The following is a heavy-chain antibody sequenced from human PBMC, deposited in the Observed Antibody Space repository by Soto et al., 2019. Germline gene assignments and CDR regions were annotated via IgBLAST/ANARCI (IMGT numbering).Heavy chain of an antibody. J-gene: IGHJ4*02. Sequence: QVQLVQSGAEVKKPGSSVKVSCKASGGIFSTYAISWLRQAPGQGLEWMGGIIPIFGTPNYAQRFQGRVTITADESTSTAYMELSRLGSDDTAFYYCARDRDDDGSGNYYNRIDFWGQGTLVTVSS. CDR1: GGIFSTYA. D-gene: IGHD3-10*01. CDR2: IIPIFGTP. V-gene: IGHV1-69*01. CDR3: ARDRDDDGSGNYYNRIDF.